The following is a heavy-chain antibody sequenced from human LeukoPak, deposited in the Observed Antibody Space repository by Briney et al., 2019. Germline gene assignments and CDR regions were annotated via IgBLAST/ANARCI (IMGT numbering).Heavy chain of an antibody. V-gene: IGHV3-23*01. Sequence: HPGGSLRLSCAASGFTFSSSAMSWVRQAPGKGLEWVSAISNNGGYTYYADSVQGRFTISRDNSKSTLCLQMNSLRAEDTAVYYCAKQLGYCSDGSCYFPYRGQGTLVTVSS. CDR1: GFTFSSSA. D-gene: IGHD2-15*01. CDR3: AKQLGYCSDGSCYFPY. J-gene: IGHJ4*02. CDR2: ISNNGGYT.